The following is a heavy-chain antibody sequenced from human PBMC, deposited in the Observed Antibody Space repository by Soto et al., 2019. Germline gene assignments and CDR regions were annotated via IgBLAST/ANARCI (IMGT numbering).Heavy chain of an antibody. V-gene: IGHV1-8*01. J-gene: IGHJ6*03. CDR3: ARGFTIFGVAAYYYYYMDV. CDR2: MNPNSGNT. CDR1: GYTFTSYD. Sequence: ASVKVSCKASGYTFTSYDINWVRQATGQGLEWMGWMNPNSGNTGYAQKFQGRVTMTRNTSISTAYMELSSLRSEDTAVYYSARGFTIFGVAAYYYYYMDVWGKGTTVTVSS. D-gene: IGHD3-3*01.